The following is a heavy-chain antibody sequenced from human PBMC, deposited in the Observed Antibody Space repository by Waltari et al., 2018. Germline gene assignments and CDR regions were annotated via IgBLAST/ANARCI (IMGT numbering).Heavy chain of an antibody. Sequence: QVQLVQSGAEVKKPGASVKVSCKASGYTFTGYYMHWVRQAPGQGLEWMGWINPNSGGTNYAQKCQGRVTMTRDTSISTAYMELSRLRSDDTAVYYCARDFESGYDSWGQGTLVTVSS. V-gene: IGHV1-2*02. CDR2: INPNSGGT. CDR1: GYTFTGYY. CDR3: ARDFESGYDS. J-gene: IGHJ5*02. D-gene: IGHD5-12*01.